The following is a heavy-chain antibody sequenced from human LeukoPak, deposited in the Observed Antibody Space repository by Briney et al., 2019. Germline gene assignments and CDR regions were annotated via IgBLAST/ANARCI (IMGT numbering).Heavy chain of an antibody. D-gene: IGHD3-22*01. V-gene: IGHV4-34*01. J-gene: IGHJ4*02. Sequence: SETLSLICAVYGESFSAYYWSWIRQPPRQGLEYIGEMNQSGSTNYNPSLTGQVTISVDTSQQQFSLKLSPVTVGDTAVYYCARQYYDSSGYSPIFDYWGQGTLVTVSS. CDR2: MNQSGST. CDR3: ARQYYDSSGYSPIFDY. CDR1: GESFSAYY.